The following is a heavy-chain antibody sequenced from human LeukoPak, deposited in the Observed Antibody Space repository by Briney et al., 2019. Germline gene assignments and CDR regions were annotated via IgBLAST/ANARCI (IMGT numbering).Heavy chain of an antibody. CDR1: GFTFSDHY. D-gene: IGHD3-22*01. Sequence: GGSLRLSCVGSGFTFSDHYMSWIRQAPGKGLEWVSYIHGSGNPIYYADSVKGRFTISRDNAKNSLYLQMNSLRAEDTAVYYCARGSRYYYDSSGLNFDYWGQGTLVTVSS. J-gene: IGHJ4*02. V-gene: IGHV3-11*04. CDR2: IHGSGNPI. CDR3: ARGSRYYYDSSGLNFDY.